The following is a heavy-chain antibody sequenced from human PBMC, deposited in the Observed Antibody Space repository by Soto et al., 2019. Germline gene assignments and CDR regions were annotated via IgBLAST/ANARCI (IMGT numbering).Heavy chain of an antibody. J-gene: IGHJ3*02. Sequence: SVKVSCKATGYTFSAYTMNWVRQAPGQSLEWMGWINAGSGNTKYSQNFQGRVSITRDTSAGTVYMELTGLTSEDTAVYYCARDTETLGPRANDALDIWGQGTMVTVSS. CDR2: INAGSGNT. CDR3: ARDTETLGPRANDALDI. CDR1: GYTFSAYT. D-gene: IGHD3-3*02. V-gene: IGHV1-3*01.